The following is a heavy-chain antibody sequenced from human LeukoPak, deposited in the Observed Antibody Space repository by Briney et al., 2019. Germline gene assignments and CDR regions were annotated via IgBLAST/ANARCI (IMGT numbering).Heavy chain of an antibody. Sequence: SETLSLTCTVSGGSISSSSYYWGWIRQPPGKGLEWIGSIYYSGSTYYNPSLKSRATISVDTSKNQFSLKLSSVTAADTAVYYCARQRNEYSSAPVYGYMDVWGKGTTVTVSS. J-gene: IGHJ6*03. CDR3: ARQRNEYSSAPVYGYMDV. CDR2: IYYSGST. D-gene: IGHD6-25*01. CDR1: GGSISSSSYY. V-gene: IGHV4-39*01.